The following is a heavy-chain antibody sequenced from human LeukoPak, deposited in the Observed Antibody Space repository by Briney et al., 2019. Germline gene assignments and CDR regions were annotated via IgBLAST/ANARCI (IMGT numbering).Heavy chain of an antibody. CDR3: ARGLTYSFLDY. V-gene: IGHV3-53*01. CDR1: GLTVSSNS. J-gene: IGHJ4*02. Sequence: GGSLRLSCAASGLTVSSNSMRWVRQAPGKGLEWVSIMYDGGRTYYADSVRGRFTISRDNSKNTLHLQMNSLRADDTAVYYCARGLTYSFLDYWGRGTQVTVSS. CDR2: MYDGGRT. D-gene: IGHD5-12*01.